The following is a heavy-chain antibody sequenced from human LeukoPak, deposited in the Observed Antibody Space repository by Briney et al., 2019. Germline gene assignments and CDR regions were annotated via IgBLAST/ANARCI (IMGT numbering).Heavy chain of an antibody. J-gene: IGHJ4*02. Sequence: GRSLRLSCIASGFTFSTYGMHWVRQAPGKGLEWVAVISYDGSDKYYADSVKGRFTISRDNSKNTLFLRMNSLRAEDSAVYYCARDQQHLALDYWGQGTLVTVSS. CDR2: ISYDGSDK. CDR3: ARDQQHLALDY. V-gene: IGHV3-30*03. D-gene: IGHD6-13*01. CDR1: GFTFSTYG.